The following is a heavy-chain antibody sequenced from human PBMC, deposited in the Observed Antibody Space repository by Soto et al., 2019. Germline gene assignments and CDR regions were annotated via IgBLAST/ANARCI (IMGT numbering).Heavy chain of an antibody. CDR3: AKDYLAVLRYFDWLPNWFDP. CDR2: ISGSGGST. V-gene: IGHV3-23*01. CDR1: GFTFSSYA. J-gene: IGHJ5*02. D-gene: IGHD3-9*01. Sequence: GGSLRLSCAASGFTFSSYAMSWVRQAPGKGLEWVSAISGSGGSTYYADSVKGRFTISRDNSKNTLYLQMNSLRAEDTAVYYCAKDYLAVLRYFDWLPNWFDPWGQGTLVTSPQ.